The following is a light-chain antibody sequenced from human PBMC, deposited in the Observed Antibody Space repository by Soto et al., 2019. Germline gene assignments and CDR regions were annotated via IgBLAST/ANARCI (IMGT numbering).Light chain of an antibody. J-gene: IGKJ5*01. Sequence: EIVLTQSPATLSSSAGENASFSCRASESIDTDCLAWYQQRPGQPPRLLIYGASSRATGSPDRFSGSGSGAGFTLTISSREPEDFAVYYCQHYDRTSPVTFGRGTRLEIK. CDR1: ESIDTDC. V-gene: IGKV3-20*01. CDR2: GAS. CDR3: QHYDRTSPVT.